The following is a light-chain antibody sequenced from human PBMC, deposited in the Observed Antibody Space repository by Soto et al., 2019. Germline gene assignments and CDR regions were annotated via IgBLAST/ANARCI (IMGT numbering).Light chain of an antibody. V-gene: IGLV3-21*02. Sequence: SYELTQPPSVSVAPGQTATVTCGGDKVGTKGVHWHQQRPGQAPVVVVYDDTDRPSGIPERFSGSSSGNTATLTITRVEAGDEADYYCQVWDRTATVVFGGGTKLTVL. CDR2: DDT. CDR3: QVWDRTATVV. J-gene: IGLJ2*01. CDR1: KVGTKG.